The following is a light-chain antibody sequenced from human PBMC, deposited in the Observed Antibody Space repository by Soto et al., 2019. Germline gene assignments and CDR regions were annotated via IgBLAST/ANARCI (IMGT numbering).Light chain of an antibody. CDR3: SSYTSSSTLCVV. V-gene: IGLV2-14*01. J-gene: IGLJ2*01. Sequence: QSVLTQPASVSGSPGQSITISCTGTSSYVGGYNYVSWYQQHPGKDPKLMIYDVSNRPSGVSNRFSGSKSGNTASLTISGLQAEDEADYYCSSYTSSSTLCVVFGGGTKLTVL. CDR2: DVS. CDR1: SSYVGGYNY.